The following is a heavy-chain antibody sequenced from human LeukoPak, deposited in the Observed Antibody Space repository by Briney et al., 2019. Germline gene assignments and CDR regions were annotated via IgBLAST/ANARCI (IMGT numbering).Heavy chain of an antibody. J-gene: IGHJ4*02. CDR1: GGSISSYY. CDR2: IYYSGTT. V-gene: IGHV4-59*01. D-gene: IGHD6-13*01. Sequence: SETLSLTCTVSGGSISSYYWSWVRQPPGKGLEWIGYIYYSGTTNYNPSLKSRVTISVDTSKNQFSLKLSSVTAADTAVYYCGRGVNRAAPKYGYGGKEPLVPVPS. CDR3: GRGVNRAAPKYGY.